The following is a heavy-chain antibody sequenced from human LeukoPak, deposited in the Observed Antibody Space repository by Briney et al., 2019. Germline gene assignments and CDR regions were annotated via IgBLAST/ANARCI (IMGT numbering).Heavy chain of an antibody. CDR3: ARGSSAEYFQH. Sequence: ASVKVSCKASGGTFSIYAISWVRQAPGQGLEWMGGIIPIFGTANYAQKFQGRVTITADKSTSTAYMELSSLRSEDTAVYYCARGSSAEYFQHWGQGTLVTVSS. CDR1: GGTFSIYA. CDR2: IIPIFGTA. J-gene: IGHJ1*01. V-gene: IGHV1-69*06.